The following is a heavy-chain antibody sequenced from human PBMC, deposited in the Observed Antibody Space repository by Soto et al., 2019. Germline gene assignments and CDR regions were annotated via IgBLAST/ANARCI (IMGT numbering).Heavy chain of an antibody. CDR2: INSDGSST. V-gene: IGHV3-74*01. J-gene: IGHJ6*02. CDR1: GFTFSSYW. Sequence: GGSLRLSCAASGFTFSSYWMHWVRQAPGKGLVWVSRINSDGSSTSYADSVKGRFTISRDNAKNTLYLQMNSLRAEDTAVYYCARVKRFFGVVMVYGMDVWGQGTTVTVSS. D-gene: IGHD3-3*01. CDR3: ARVKRFFGVVMVYGMDV.